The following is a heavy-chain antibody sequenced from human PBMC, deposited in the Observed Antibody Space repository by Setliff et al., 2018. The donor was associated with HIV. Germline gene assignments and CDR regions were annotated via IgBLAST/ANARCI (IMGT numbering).Heavy chain of an antibody. Sequence: GESLKISCKGSGYSFSTYWIAWVRQMPGKGLEWMGVIFPGGSDARYSPSFQGPVTISVDESISTAYLQWSSLQASDTAMYYCARVYGDFEENLFYFDNWGLGTLVTVSS. CDR3: ARVYGDFEENLFYFDN. V-gene: IGHV5-51*01. J-gene: IGHJ4*02. D-gene: IGHD4-17*01. CDR1: GYSFSTYW. CDR2: IFPGGSDA.